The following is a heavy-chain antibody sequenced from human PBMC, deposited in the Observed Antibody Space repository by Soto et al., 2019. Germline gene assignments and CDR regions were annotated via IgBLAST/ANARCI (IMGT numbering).Heavy chain of an antibody. CDR1: GYAYTSCG. V-gene: IGHV1-18*01. CDR2: ISAYNGNT. J-gene: IGHJ4*02. Sequence: ASAKVSCKASGYAYTSCGISWVRRAPGQGLEWMGWISAYNGNTNYAQKLQGRVTMTPDTSTSTAYMELRSLRSDDTAVYYCARRLDYWGQGTLVTVSS. CDR3: ARRLDY.